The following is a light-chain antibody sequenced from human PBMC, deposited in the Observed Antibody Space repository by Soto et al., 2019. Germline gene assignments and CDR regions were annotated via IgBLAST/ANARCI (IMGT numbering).Light chain of an antibody. Sequence: QSALTQPASVSGSPGQSITISCTGTSSDVGGYNYVSWYQQHPGKAPKLMIYEVSNRPSGVSNRFSGSKSGNTASLTISGLQAEDEADYYCRSYTRSSTLIVFGTGTKLTVL. CDR3: RSYTRSSTLIV. CDR2: EVS. J-gene: IGLJ1*01. V-gene: IGLV2-14*01. CDR1: SSDVGGYNY.